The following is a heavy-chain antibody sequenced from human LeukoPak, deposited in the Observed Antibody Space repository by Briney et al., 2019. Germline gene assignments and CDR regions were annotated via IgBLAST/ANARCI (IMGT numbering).Heavy chain of an antibody. Sequence: ASVKVSCKASGYTFTNHYMHWVRQARGQGLEWMGWINPHSGDTNYAQKFQGRVIMTRDTSISTAYMELSSLRSDDTAVYYCARDGYCSGGSCYGGGSFDYWGQGTLVTVSS. D-gene: IGHD2-15*01. CDR3: ARDGYCSGGSCYGGGSFDY. V-gene: IGHV1-2*02. J-gene: IGHJ4*02. CDR1: GYTFTNHY. CDR2: INPHSGDT.